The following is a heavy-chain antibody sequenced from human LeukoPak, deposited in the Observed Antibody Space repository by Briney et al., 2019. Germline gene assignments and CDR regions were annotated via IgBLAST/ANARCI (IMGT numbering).Heavy chain of an antibody. CDR2: INPNGGST. CDR3: SRDSGLTGTTDLDP. CDR1: GYTFTSYY. V-gene: IGHV1-46*01. Sequence: ASVKVSCKASGYTFTSYYMHWVRQAPGQGLEWMGIINPNGGSTSYAQKFQGRVTMARDMSTSTVYMELSSLRSEDTAVYYCSRDSGLTGTTDLDPWGKGTLVTVSS. D-gene: IGHD1-7*01. J-gene: IGHJ5*02.